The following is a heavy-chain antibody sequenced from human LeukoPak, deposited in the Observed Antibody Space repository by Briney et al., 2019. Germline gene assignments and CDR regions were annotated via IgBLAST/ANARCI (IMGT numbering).Heavy chain of an antibody. D-gene: IGHD5-24*01. V-gene: IGHV4-61*03. CDR1: GGSVNNGNYY. J-gene: IGHJ4*02. CDR3: ARGGDGEEFDY. Sequence: SETLSLTCTVSGGSVNNGNYYWTWIRQPPGKGLEWIGYIYYSGSTSYNTSLKSRVTISADTSKNHFSLKLTSVTAADTATYYCARGGDGEEFDYWGPGTLVTVSS. CDR2: IYYSGST.